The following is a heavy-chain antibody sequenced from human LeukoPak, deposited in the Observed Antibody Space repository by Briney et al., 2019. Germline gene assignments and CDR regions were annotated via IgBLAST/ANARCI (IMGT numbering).Heavy chain of an antibody. CDR1: GGSFSGYY. Sequence: SETLSLTCAVYGGSFSGYYWSWIRQPPGKGLEWIGEINHSGSTNYNPSLKSRVTISVDTSKNQFSLKLSSVTAADTAVYYCARHERELLWFGELRYYFDYWGQGTLVTVSS. D-gene: IGHD3-10*01. CDR2: INHSGST. V-gene: IGHV4-34*01. J-gene: IGHJ4*02. CDR3: ARHERELLWFGELRYYFDY.